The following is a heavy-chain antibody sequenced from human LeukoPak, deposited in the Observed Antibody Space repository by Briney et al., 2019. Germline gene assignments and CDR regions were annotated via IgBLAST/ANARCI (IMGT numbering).Heavy chain of an antibody. D-gene: IGHD4-23*01. CDR1: GFTFNNYG. Sequence: GGSLRLSCAASGFTFNNYGIHWVRQAPGKGLEWVAVIWYDGSNKYYADSLKGRFTISRDNSKNTLYLQMNSLRAEDTAVYYCTRAAYFNSPDYWGQGALVTVSS. V-gene: IGHV3-33*01. J-gene: IGHJ4*02. CDR2: IWYDGSNK. CDR3: TRAAYFNSPDY.